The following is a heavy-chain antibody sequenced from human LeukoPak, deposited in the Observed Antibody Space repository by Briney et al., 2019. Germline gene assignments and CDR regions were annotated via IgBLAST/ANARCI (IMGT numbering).Heavy chain of an antibody. D-gene: IGHD6-13*01. CDR3: ARDFFQAAAGTNFDY. CDR2: INHSGST. CDR1: GGSFSGYY. V-gene: IGHV4-34*01. J-gene: IGHJ4*02. Sequence: PSETLSLTCAVYGGSFSGYYWSWIRQPPGKGLEWIGEINHSGSTNYNPSLKSRVTISVDTSKNQFSLKLSSVTAADTAVYYCARDFFQAAAGTNFDYWGQGTLVTVSS.